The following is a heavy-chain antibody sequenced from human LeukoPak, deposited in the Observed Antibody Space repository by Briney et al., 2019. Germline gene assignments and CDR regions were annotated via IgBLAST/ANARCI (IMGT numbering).Heavy chain of an antibody. D-gene: IGHD6-13*01. CDR3: ARPSSSWPGDAFDI. CDR1: GYTFTSYA. J-gene: IGHJ3*02. Sequence: ASVKVSCKASGYTFTSYAMNWVRQAPGQGLEWMGWINTNTGNPTYAQGFTGRFVFSLDTSVSTSYLQISSLKAEDTAVFYCARPSSSWPGDAFDIWGQGTMVTVSS. CDR2: INTNTGNP. V-gene: IGHV7-4-1*02.